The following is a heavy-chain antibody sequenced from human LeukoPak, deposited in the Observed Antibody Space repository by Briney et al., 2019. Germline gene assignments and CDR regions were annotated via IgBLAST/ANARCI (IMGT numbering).Heavy chain of an antibody. J-gene: IGHJ4*02. D-gene: IGHD6-13*01. Sequence: GGSLRLSCAASGFTSSSYGMHWVRQAPGKGLEWAAFIRYDGSNKYYADSVKGRFTISRDNSKNTLYLQMNSLRAEDTAVYYCAKGRTRGIGYFDYWGQGTLVTVSS. CDR2: IRYDGSNK. CDR3: AKGRTRGIGYFDY. CDR1: GFTSSSYG. V-gene: IGHV3-30*02.